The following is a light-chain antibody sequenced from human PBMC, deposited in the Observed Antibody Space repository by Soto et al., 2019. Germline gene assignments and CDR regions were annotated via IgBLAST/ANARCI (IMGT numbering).Light chain of an antibody. CDR2: DAS. J-gene: IGKJ5*01. Sequence: EIVLTQSPGTQCLSPGERPTLSCKTSQTSGSNSLAWYQHKPGQAPRLLIYDASNRATGIPARFSGSGSGTDFTLTISSLEPEDFAIYYCQQSSNWPITFGQGTRLEIK. V-gene: IGKV3-11*01. CDR1: QTSGSNS. CDR3: QQSSNWPIT.